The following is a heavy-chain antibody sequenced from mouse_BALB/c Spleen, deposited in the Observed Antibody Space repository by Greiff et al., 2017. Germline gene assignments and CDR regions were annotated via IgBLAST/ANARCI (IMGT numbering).Heavy chain of an antibody. CDR1: GYAFTNYL. CDR3: ARSSHYYGSRDYAMDY. V-gene: IGHV1-54*01. CDR2: INPGSGGT. Sequence: QVHVKQSGAELVRPGTSVKVSCKASGYAFTNYLIEWVKQRPGQGLEWIGVINPGSGGTNYNEKFKGKATLTADKSSSTAYMQLSSLTSDDSAVYFCARSSHYYGSRDYAMDYWGQGTSVTVSS. D-gene: IGHD1-1*01. J-gene: IGHJ4*01.